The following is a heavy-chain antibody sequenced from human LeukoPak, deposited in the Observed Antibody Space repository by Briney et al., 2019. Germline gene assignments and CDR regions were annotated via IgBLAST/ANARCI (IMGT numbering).Heavy chain of an antibody. D-gene: IGHD3-10*01. J-gene: IGHJ6*02. V-gene: IGHV1-2*02. CDR3: ARSQGSGSYYRFYYYYGMDV. CDR1: GYTFTGYY. Sequence: ASVKVSCKASGYTFTGYYMHWVRQAPGQGLEWMGWINPNSGGTNYAQKFQGRVTMTRDTSISTAYMELSRLRSDDTAVYYCARSQGSGSYYRFYYYYGMDVWGQGTTVTVSS. CDR2: INPNSGGT.